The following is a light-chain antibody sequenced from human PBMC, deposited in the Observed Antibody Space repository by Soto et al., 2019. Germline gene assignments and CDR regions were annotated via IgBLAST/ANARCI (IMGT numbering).Light chain of an antibody. Sequence: QSVLTQPPSASGTPGQRVTISCSGSSSNIGSNYVYWYQQLPGTAPNLLIYRNNQRPSGVPDRFSGSKSGTSASLAISGLRSEDEADYYCAAWDDSLSVPYVFGTGTKLTVL. CDR3: AAWDDSLSVPYV. V-gene: IGLV1-47*01. CDR1: SSNIGSNY. J-gene: IGLJ1*01. CDR2: RNN.